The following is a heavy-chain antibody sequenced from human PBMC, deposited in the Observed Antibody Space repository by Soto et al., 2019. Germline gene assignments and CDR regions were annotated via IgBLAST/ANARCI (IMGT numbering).Heavy chain of an antibody. D-gene: IGHD6-19*01. Sequence: EVQLLESGGGLVQPGGSLRLSCAASGFTFSRYAMSWVRQAPGKGLEWVSDISGSGGNTYYADSVKGRFTISRDNSKNPLYLQMNSLGAEDTAVYYCAEGGPYSREPRFDHWGQGTLVTVSS. V-gene: IGHV3-23*01. CDR1: GFTFSRYA. J-gene: IGHJ4*02. CDR3: AEGGPYSREPRFDH. CDR2: ISGSGGNT.